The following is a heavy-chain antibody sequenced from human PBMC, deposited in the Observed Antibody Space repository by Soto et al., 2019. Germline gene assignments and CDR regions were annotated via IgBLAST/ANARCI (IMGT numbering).Heavy chain of an antibody. J-gene: IGHJ4*02. V-gene: IGHV3-33*01. CDR3: ARHHYDILTGPQYYFDY. D-gene: IGHD3-9*01. Sequence: GGSLRLSCAASGFTFSSYGMHWVRQAPGKGLEWVAVIWYDGSNKYYADSVEGRFTISRDNSKNTLYLQMNSLRAEDTAVYYCARHHYDILTGPQYYFDYWGQGTLVTVSS. CDR2: IWYDGSNK. CDR1: GFTFSSYG.